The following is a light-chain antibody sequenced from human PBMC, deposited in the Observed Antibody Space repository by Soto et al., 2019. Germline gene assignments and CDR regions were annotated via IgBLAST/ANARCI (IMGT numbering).Light chain of an antibody. J-gene: IGKJ2*01. CDR2: AAS. V-gene: IGKV1-39*01. CDR3: QQSYSSPYT. Sequence: DIQMTQSPSSLSASVGDRVAITCRASQNINTYLNWYQQKPGKAPKLLIYAASSLQSGVPSRFSGSGSGTDFTLTISSLQSEDFATYYCQQSYSSPYTFGQGTKLEIK. CDR1: QNINTY.